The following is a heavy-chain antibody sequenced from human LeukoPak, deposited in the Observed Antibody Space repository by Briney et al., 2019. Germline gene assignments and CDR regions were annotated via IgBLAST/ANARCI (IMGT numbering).Heavy chain of an antibody. CDR3: ARSFGGDNWFDP. J-gene: IGHJ5*02. Sequence: GGSLRLSCAASGFTFSSYDMHWVRQATGKGLEWVSAIGTAGDTYYPGSVKGRFTISRENAKNSLYLQMNSLRAGDTAVYYCARSFGGDNWFDPWGQGTLVTVSS. V-gene: IGHV3-13*01. CDR2: IGTAGDT. CDR1: GFTFSSYD. D-gene: IGHD4-23*01.